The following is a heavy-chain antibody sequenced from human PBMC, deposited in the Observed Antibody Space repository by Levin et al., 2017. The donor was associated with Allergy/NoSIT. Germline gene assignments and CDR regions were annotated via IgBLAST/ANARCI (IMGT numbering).Heavy chain of an antibody. CDR3: ARGSLDRKTGYYYGMDV. CDR1: GFTFSSYG. Sequence: GGSLRLSCAASGFTFSSYGMHWVRQAPGKGLEWVAVIWYDGSNKYYADSVKGRFTISRDNSKNTLYLQMNSLRAEDTAVYYCARGSLDRKTGYYYGMDVWGQGTTVTVSS. V-gene: IGHV3-33*01. J-gene: IGHJ6*02. CDR2: IWYDGSNK. D-gene: IGHD1-14*01.